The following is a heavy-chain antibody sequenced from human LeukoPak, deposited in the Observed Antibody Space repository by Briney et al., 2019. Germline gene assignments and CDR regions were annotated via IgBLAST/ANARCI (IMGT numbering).Heavy chain of an antibody. CDR1: GYTLTSYW. Sequence: GESLKISCQGTGYTLTSYWIGWVRPMPGKGLEWMGIIYPGDSVTRYSPSFQGQVTISADKSISTAYLQWSSLKASGTAMYYCARRGDGYNLNFDYWGQGTLVTVSS. V-gene: IGHV5-51*01. J-gene: IGHJ4*02. CDR2: IYPGDSVT. D-gene: IGHD5-24*01. CDR3: ARRGDGYNLNFDY.